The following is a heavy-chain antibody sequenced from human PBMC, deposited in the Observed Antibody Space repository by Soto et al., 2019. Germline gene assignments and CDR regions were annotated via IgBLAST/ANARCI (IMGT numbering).Heavy chain of an antibody. CDR3: ARENYYYDSDGYYYVFDS. CDR1: SGSIRDYF. D-gene: IGHD3-22*01. J-gene: IGHJ4*02. CDR2: IYTSGGT. V-gene: IGHV4-4*07. Sequence: SETLSLTCTGSSGSIRDYFWGWIRQPAGKGLEWIGRIYTSGGTSYNPSLNSRVTMSVDTSKNQFSLRLTSVTAADTAVYYCARENYYYDSDGYYYVFDSWGQGTLVTVS.